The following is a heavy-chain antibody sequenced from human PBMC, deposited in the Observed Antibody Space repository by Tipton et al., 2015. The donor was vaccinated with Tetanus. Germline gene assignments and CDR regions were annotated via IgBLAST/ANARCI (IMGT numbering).Heavy chain of an antibody. CDR3: ARGRGLGPHEYFEH. CDR1: GYTFTHYG. V-gene: IGHV1-18*01. Sequence: QLVQSGAEVKKPGASVKVSCKASGYTFTHYGVNWVRQAPGQGLEWMGWSSPFNEHVNYAEKFQGRLTMTTDRSTATVYMDLSSLRSDDTAVYYCARGRGLGPHEYFEHWGQGTLVTVSS. J-gene: IGHJ5*02. D-gene: IGHD3/OR15-3a*01. CDR2: SSPFNEHV.